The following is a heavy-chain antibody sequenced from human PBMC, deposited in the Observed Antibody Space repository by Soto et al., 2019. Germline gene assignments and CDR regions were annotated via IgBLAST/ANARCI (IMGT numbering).Heavy chain of an antibody. V-gene: IGHV3-30-3*01. CDR2: ISYDRTNK. CDR1: GFTFISHA. CDR3: ARALGGSQLDY. Sequence: QVQLVESGGGVVKPGRSLKLSCAASGFTFISHAMHCVRQAPGRGLEWVAGISYDRTNKVSADSVQGRFTLSRDNSKSTLYLQMNRRRVDDTALYYCARALGGSQLDYWGQGTLVTVSS. D-gene: IGHD3-16*01. J-gene: IGHJ4*02.